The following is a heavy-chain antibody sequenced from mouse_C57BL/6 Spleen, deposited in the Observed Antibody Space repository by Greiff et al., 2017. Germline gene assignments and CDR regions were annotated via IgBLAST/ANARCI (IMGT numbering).Heavy chain of an antibody. CDR2: IDPSDSYT. CDR1: GYTFTSYW. V-gene: IGHV1-59*01. CDR3: ARSGITTLDY. J-gene: IGHJ2*01. D-gene: IGHD2-4*01. Sequence: QVQLQQPGAELVRPGTSVKLSCKASGYTFTSYWMHWVKQRPGQGLEWIGVIDPSDSYTNYNHKFKGKATLTVDTSSSTAYMQLSSLTSEDSAVYYYARSGITTLDYWGQGTTLTVSS.